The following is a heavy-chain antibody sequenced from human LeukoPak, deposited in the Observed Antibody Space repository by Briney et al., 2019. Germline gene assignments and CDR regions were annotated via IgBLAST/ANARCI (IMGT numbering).Heavy chain of an antibody. D-gene: IGHD3-9*01. Sequence: SVKVSCKVSGGTFNTDSIDWVRQAPGQGLEWMGRIIPVLTATYATLFEDRLTITADKSTSTAYMELTSLDSEDTALYFCARHPTYFDWFADWGLGTLVTVSS. V-gene: IGHV1-69*08. J-gene: IGHJ4*02. CDR3: ARHPTYFDWFAD. CDR1: GGTFNTDS. CDR2: IIPVLTA.